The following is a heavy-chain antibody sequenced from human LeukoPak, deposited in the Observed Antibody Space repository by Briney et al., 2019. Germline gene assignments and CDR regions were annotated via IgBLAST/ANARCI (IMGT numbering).Heavy chain of an antibody. CDR1: GYTLTELS. CDR2: FDPEDGET. J-gene: IGHJ4*02. V-gene: IGHV1-24*01. D-gene: IGHD5-12*01. Sequence: ASVKVSCKVSGYTLTELSMHCVRQSPGKGLEWRGGFDPEDGETIYAQKFQGRVTMTEDTSTDTAYMELSSLRSEDTAVYYCATVDIVATIPSSFDYWGQGTLVSVSS. CDR3: ATVDIVATIPSSFDY.